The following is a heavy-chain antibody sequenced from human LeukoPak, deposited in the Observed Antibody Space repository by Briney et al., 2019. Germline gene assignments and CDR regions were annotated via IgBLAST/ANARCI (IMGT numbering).Heavy chain of an antibody. CDR1: GYTFTCYG. CDR3: ASLNWGSKEYYFDY. J-gene: IGHJ4*02. CDR2: ISAYNGNT. Sequence: ASVKVSCKASGYTFTCYGISWVRQAPGQGLEWMGWISAYNGNTNYAQKLQGRVTMTTDTSTSTAYMELRSLRSDDTAVYYCASLNWGSKEYYFDYWGQGTLVTVSS. V-gene: IGHV1-18*01. D-gene: IGHD7-27*01.